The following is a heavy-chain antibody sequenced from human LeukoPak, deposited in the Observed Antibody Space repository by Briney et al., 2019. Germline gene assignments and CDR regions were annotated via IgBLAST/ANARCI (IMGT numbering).Heavy chain of an antibody. CDR1: GFPFSTYG. J-gene: IGHJ4*02. CDR2: LSGSGDKT. CDR3: AKELHWGLDY. D-gene: IGHD7-27*01. V-gene: IGHV3-23*01. Sequence: GGSLRLSCAASGFPFSTYGMSWVRQAPGKGLEWVSALSGSGDKTFYIDSVKGRFTISRDNSKNTLYLQLNSLRAEDTAVYYCAKELHWGLDYWGQGALVTVSS.